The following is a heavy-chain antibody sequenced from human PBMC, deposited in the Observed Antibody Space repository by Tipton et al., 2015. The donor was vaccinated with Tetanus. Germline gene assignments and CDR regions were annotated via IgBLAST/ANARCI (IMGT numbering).Heavy chain of an antibody. CDR1: GGSISSYY. CDR3: AKFRPDYGDY. D-gene: IGHD2-2*01. Sequence: TLSLTCTVSGGSISSYYWSWIRQPPGKGLEWIGYIYYSGSTNYNPSLKSRVTISVDTSKNQFSLKLSSVTAADTAVYYCAKFRPDYGDYWGQGTLVTVSS. J-gene: IGHJ4*02. CDR2: IYYSGST. V-gene: IGHV4-59*01.